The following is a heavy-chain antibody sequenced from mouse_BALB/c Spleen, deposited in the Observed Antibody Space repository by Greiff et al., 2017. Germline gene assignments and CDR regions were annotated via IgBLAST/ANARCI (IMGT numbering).Heavy chain of an antibody. CDR2: INSNGGST. CDR3: ARSYFPYAMDY. Sequence: DVKLQESGGGLVQPGGSLKLSCAASGFTFSSYGMSWVRQTPDKRLELVATINSNGGSTYYPDSVKGRFTISRDNAKNTLYLQMSSLKSEDTAMYYCARSYFPYAMDYWGQGTSVTVSS. J-gene: IGHJ4*01. V-gene: IGHV5-6-3*01. D-gene: IGHD1-1*01. CDR1: GFTFSSYG.